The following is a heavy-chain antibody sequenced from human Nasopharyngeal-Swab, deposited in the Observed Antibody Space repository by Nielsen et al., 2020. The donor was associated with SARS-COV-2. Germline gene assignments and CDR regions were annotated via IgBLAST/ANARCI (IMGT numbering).Heavy chain of an antibody. CDR1: GVIFSKYW. Sequence: GESLKISCVASGVIFSKYWMHWVRQAPGKGLVWVSRVSQDGSRRDYADSVRGRFTISRDNAKNTLYLQMNSLRAEDTALYYCARDAGHCTNGVCYFGAFDIWGQGTMVTVSS. J-gene: IGHJ3*02. CDR3: ARDAGHCTNGVCYFGAFDI. V-gene: IGHV3-74*01. D-gene: IGHD2-8*01. CDR2: VSQDGSRR.